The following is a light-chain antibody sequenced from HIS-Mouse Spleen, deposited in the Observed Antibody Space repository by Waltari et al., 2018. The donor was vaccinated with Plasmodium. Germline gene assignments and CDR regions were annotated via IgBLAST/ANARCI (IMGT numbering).Light chain of an antibody. CDR2: QDS. V-gene: IGLV3-1*01. CDR3: QAWDSSTDYV. J-gene: IGLJ1*01. CDR1: KLGDKY. Sequence: SYELTQPHSVSVSPGPTASITCYGDKLGDKYACWYQQKPGQSPVLVIYQDSKRPSGIPERFSGSNSGNTATLTISGTQAMDEADYYCQAWDSSTDYVFGTGTKVTVL.